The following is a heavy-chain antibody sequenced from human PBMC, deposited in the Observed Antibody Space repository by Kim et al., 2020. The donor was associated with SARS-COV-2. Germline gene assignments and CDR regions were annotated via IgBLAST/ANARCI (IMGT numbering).Heavy chain of an antibody. Sequence: SETLSLTCTVSGGSISSGGYYWSWIRQHPGKGLEWIGYIYYSGSTNYNPSLKSRVTISVDTSKNQFSLKLSSVTAADTAVYYCARSLMSWVVVTLFDYWGQGTLVTVSS. CDR2: IYYSGST. CDR3: ARSLMSWVVVTLFDY. V-gene: IGHV4-31*03. D-gene: IGHD2-15*01. J-gene: IGHJ4*03. CDR1: GGSISSGGYY.